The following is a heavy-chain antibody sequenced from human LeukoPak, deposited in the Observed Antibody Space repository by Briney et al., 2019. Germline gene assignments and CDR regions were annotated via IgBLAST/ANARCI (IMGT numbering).Heavy chain of an antibody. CDR3: ATPPLYCNSTTCSHFYFDY. J-gene: IGHJ4*02. V-gene: IGHV5-51*01. CDR2: IYPGDSNT. Sequence: GESLKISCKGSGYSFTTSWIAWVRQMPGKGLEWMGIIYPGDSNTRYRPSFQGQVTISADKSISTAYLQWSSLKASDTAMYYCATPPLYCNSTTCSHFYFDYWGQGTLVTVSS. D-gene: IGHD2-2*01. CDR1: GYSFTTSW.